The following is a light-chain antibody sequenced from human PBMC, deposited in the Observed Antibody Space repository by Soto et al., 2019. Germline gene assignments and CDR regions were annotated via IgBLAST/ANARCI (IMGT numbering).Light chain of an antibody. V-gene: IGKV3-11*01. CDR3: HQRNK. J-gene: IGKJ5*01. CDR2: GAS. CDR1: QSVSSY. Sequence: IVMTQSPATLSLSPGERATLSCRASQSVSSYLAWYQQKPGQAPRLLIYGASSRATGIPDRFSGSGSGTDFTLTISRLEPEDFGVYFCHQRNKFGQGTRLEIK.